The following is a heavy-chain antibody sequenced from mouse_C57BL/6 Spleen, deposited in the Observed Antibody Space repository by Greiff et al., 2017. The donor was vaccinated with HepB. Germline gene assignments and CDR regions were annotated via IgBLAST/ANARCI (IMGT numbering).Heavy chain of an antibody. CDR1: GYTFTDYY. CDR3: ARGYYGSSPPFDY. D-gene: IGHD1-1*01. Sequence: EVQLQQSGPVLVKPGASVKMSCKASGYTFTDYYMNWVKQSHGKSLEWIGVINPYNGGTSYNQKFKGKATLTVDKSSSTAYMELNSLTSEDSAVYYCARGYYGSSPPFDYWGQGTTLTVSS. V-gene: IGHV1-19*01. CDR2: INPYNGGT. J-gene: IGHJ2*01.